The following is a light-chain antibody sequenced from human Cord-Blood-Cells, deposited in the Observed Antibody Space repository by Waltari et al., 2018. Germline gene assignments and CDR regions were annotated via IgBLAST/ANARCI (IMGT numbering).Light chain of an antibody. J-gene: IGKJ1*01. CDR2: AAS. Sequence: DIQMTQSPSSLSASVGDSVTITCRASQSISSYLNWYQQKPGKAPKLLIYAASSLQSGVPARFSGSGSETDFTLTISSLQPEDFATYYCQQSYSTPWTFGQGTKVEIK. CDR1: QSISSY. CDR3: QQSYSTPWT. V-gene: IGKV1-39*01.